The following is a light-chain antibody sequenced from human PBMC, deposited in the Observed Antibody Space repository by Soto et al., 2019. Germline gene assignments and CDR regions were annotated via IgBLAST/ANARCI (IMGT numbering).Light chain of an antibody. CDR3: QQYSDWPLT. V-gene: IGKV3-15*01. CDR2: GAS. CDR1: RSVSIN. Sequence: EVVMTQSPATVSVSPGETTTLSCRASRSVSINLAWYQQKRGLAPRLLIYGASTRATGIPARFSGSGSGTDFTLTISRLQSEDFAIYDCQQYSDWPLTFGGGTKVDIK. J-gene: IGKJ4*01.